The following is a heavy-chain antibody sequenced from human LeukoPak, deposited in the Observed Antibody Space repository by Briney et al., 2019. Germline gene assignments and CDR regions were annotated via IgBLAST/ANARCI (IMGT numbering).Heavy chain of an antibody. Sequence: QSGGSLRLSCAASGFTFSNYWVHWVRQAPGKGLVWVSRLNRDGSTTKYADSVKGRFTVSRDNAKNTLNLQMNSLRAEDTAVYYCARDKKSGESSEIDYWGQGTLVTVSS. CDR2: LNRDGSTT. CDR3: ARDKKSGESSEIDY. CDR1: GFTFSNYW. D-gene: IGHD3-10*01. V-gene: IGHV3-74*03. J-gene: IGHJ4*02.